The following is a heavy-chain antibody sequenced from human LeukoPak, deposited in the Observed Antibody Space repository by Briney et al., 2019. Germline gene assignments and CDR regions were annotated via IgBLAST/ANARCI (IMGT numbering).Heavy chain of an antibody. CDR2: INPNSGGT. D-gene: IGHD5-12*01. J-gene: IGHJ5*02. Sequence: ASVKISCKASGYTFTTYDINWVRQAPGQGLEWMGWINPNSGGTNYAQKFQGRVTMTRDTSISTAYMELSRLRSDDTAVYYCADSGYDTNWFDPWGQGTLVTVSS. CDR3: ADSGYDTNWFDP. V-gene: IGHV1-2*02. CDR1: GYTFTTYD.